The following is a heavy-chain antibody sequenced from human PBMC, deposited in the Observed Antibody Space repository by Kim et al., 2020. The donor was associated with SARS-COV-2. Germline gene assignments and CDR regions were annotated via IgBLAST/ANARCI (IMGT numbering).Heavy chain of an antibody. CDR3: AREIDPDCSGGSCYPGWLY. J-gene: IGHJ4*02. CDR1: GGTFSSYA. D-gene: IGHD2-15*01. Sequence: SVKVSCKASGGTFSSYAISWVRQAPGQGLEWMGGIIPIFGTANYAQKFQGRVTITADESTSTAYMELSSLRSEDTAVYYCAREIDPDCSGGSCYPGWLYWGQGTLVTVSS. CDR2: IIPIFGTA. V-gene: IGHV1-69*13.